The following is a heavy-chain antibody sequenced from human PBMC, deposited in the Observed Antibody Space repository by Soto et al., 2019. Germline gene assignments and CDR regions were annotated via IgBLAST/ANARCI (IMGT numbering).Heavy chain of an antibody. V-gene: IGHV4-61*01. Sequence: SETLSLTCTVSGGSVSSGSYYWSCIRQPPGKGLEWIGYIYYSGSTNYNPSLKSRVTISVDTSKNQFSLKLSSVTAADTAVYYCARGVTYYDFWSGYSLFDYWGQGTLVTVSS. CDR2: IYYSGST. J-gene: IGHJ4*02. D-gene: IGHD3-3*01. CDR3: ARGVTYYDFWSGYSLFDY. CDR1: GGSVSSGSYY.